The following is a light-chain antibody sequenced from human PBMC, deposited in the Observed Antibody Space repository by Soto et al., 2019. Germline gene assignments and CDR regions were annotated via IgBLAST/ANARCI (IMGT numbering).Light chain of an antibody. CDR3: QQYGGT. CDR1: QSVSSSY. Sequence: EIVLTQSPATLSLSPGERATLSCRASQSVSSSYLAWYQQKPGQAPRLLIYVASSRATGIPDRFSGSGSGTDFTLTISRLEPEDFAVYYCQQYGGTFGQGTKVDIK. V-gene: IGKV3-20*01. CDR2: VAS. J-gene: IGKJ1*01.